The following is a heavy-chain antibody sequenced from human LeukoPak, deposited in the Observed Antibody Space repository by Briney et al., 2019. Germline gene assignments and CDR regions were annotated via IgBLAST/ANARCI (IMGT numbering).Heavy chain of an antibody. CDR1: GASVTSGGFY. J-gene: IGHJ5*02. V-gene: IGHV4-39*01. Sequence: SETLSLTCTVSGASVTSGGFYWGWLRQSPGKGLQWIATVYYTGSTYYNPSLKSRVTISIDTSKNQFSLNLGSLIAADTAVYYCARHSGSGSLSRPFDPWGWGTLVTVSS. D-gene: IGHD3-10*01. CDR3: ARHSGSGSLSRPFDP. CDR2: VYYTGST.